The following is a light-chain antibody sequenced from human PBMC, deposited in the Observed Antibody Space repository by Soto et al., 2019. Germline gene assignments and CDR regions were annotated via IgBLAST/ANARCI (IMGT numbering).Light chain of an antibody. CDR3: SSNVGSNNFV. CDR2: EVS. CDR1: SSDVGGYNY. V-gene: IGLV2-14*01. J-gene: IGLJ1*01. Sequence: QSVLTQPASVSGSPGQSITISCTGTSSDVGGYNYVSWYQQHPGKAPKLMIYEVSNRPSGVSNRFSGSKSGNTASLTISGLQAEDEADYYCSSNVGSNNFVFGTGTKVTVL.